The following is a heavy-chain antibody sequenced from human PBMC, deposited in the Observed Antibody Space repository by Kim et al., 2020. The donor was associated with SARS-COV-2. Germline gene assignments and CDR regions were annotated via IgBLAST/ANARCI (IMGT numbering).Heavy chain of an antibody. CDR3: ARVRVDTAMATPMAPFDY. CDR1: GFTFSSYW. V-gene: IGHV3-7*03. Sequence: GGSLRLSCAASGFTFSSYWMSWVRQAPGKGLEWVANIKQDGSEKYYVDSVKGRFTISRDNAKNSLYQQMNSLRAEDTAVYYCARVRVDTAMATPMAPFDYWGQGTLVTVSS. CDR2: IKQDGSEK. J-gene: IGHJ4*02. D-gene: IGHD5-18*01.